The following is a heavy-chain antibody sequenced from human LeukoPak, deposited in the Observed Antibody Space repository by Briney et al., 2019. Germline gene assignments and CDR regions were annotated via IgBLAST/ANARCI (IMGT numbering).Heavy chain of an antibody. Sequence: ASVKVSCKASGYTFTGYYMHWVRQAPGQGLEWMGWINPNSGGTNYAQKFQGRVTMTRDTSISTAYMELSRLRSDDTAVCYCARSLLWFGESRDNWFDPWGQGTLVTVSS. CDR3: ARSLLWFGESRDNWFDP. J-gene: IGHJ5*02. D-gene: IGHD3-10*01. CDR1: GYTFTGYY. CDR2: INPNSGGT. V-gene: IGHV1-2*02.